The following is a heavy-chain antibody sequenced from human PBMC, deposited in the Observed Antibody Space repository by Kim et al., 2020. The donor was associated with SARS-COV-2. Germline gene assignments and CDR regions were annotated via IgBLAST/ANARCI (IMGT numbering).Heavy chain of an antibody. D-gene: IGHD3-9*01. CDR3: ARDLGYDILTGYPPAD. Sequence: SVKGRFTISRDNSKNTLYLQMNSLRAEDTAVYYCARDLGYDILTGYPPADWGQGTLVTVSS. J-gene: IGHJ4*02. V-gene: IGHV3-53*01.